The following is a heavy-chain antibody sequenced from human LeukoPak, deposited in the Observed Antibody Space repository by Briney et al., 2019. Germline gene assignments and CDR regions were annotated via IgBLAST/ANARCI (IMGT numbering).Heavy chain of an antibody. CDR2: INHSGST. CDR1: GGSFSGYY. J-gene: IGHJ4*02. CDR3: ARALGGTAGYYFDY. V-gene: IGHV4-34*01. Sequence: SETLSLTCAVYGGSFSGYYWSWIRQPPGKGLEWIGEINHSGSTNYNPSLKSRVTISVGTSKNQFYLKLSSVTAADTAVYYCARALGGTAGYYFDYWGQGTLVTVSS. D-gene: IGHD2-21*02.